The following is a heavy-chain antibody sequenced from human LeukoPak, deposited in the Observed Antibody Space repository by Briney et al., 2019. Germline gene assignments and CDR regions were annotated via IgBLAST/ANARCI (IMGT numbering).Heavy chain of an antibody. J-gene: IGHJ4*02. CDR2: IYYSGST. V-gene: IGHV4-59*12. CDR3: ARVAAKTVDY. CDR1: GGSISSYY. Sequence: SETLSLTCTVSGGSISSYYWSWIRQPPGKGLEWIGYIYYSGSTNYNPSLNSRVTISVDMSKNQFSLKLSSVTAADTAFYYCARVAAKTVDYWGQGTLVTVSS. D-gene: IGHD2-15*01.